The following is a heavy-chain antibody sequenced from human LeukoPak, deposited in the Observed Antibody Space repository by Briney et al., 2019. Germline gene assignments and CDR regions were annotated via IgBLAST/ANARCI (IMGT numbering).Heavy chain of an antibody. D-gene: IGHD2-21*02. J-gene: IGHJ3*02. CDR2: IYSGGST. CDR1: GFTVSSNY. V-gene: IGHV3-53*01. Sequence: PGGSLRLSCAASGFTVSSNYMSWVRQAPGKGLEWVSVIYSGGSTYYADSVKGRFTISRDNSKNTLYLQMNSLRAEDTAVYYCARVPTLGGDYEDLDAFDIWGQGTMVTVSS. CDR3: ARVPTLGGDYEDLDAFDI.